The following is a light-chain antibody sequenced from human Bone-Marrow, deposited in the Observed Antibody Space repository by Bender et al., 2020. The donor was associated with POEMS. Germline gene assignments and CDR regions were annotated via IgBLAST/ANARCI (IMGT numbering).Light chain of an antibody. Sequence: QSVLTQTPSVSGAPGQRVTISCTGSSSNIGAGYDLHWYQQVPGTAPKVVIYDSTSRPSGVPDRFSGSKSGTSASLAITGLQAEDEADFYCQSYDSSLSVYVFGTGTKVTVL. CDR3: QSYDSSLSVYV. J-gene: IGLJ1*01. V-gene: IGLV1-40*01. CDR1: SSNIGAGYD. CDR2: DST.